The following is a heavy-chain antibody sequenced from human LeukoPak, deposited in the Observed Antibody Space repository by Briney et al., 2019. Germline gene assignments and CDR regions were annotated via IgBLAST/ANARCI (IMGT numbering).Heavy chain of an antibody. CDR1: GGSISSYY. D-gene: IGHD3-22*01. CDR3: AREGAVYDSSGYNIGDYFDY. CDR2: IYYSGST. V-gene: IGHV4-59*01. Sequence: PSETLSLTCTVSGGSISSYYWNWIRQPPGKGLEWIGYIYYSGSTNYNPSLKSRVTISVDTSKNQLSLKLGSVTAADTAVYYCAREGAVYDSSGYNIGDYFDYWGQGTLVTVSS. J-gene: IGHJ4*02.